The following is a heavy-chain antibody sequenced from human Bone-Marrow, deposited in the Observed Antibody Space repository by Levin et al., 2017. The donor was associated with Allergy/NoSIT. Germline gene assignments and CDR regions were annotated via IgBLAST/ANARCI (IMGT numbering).Heavy chain of an antibody. Sequence: LSLTCAASGFTFRRYGMHWVRQAPGKGLEWVAVISYDGSSQSYIDSVKGRFTISRDNSKNTLYLQMNSLRAEDTAVYFCGKDFDSSGYYITADYWGQGTLVTASS. V-gene: IGHV3-30*18. J-gene: IGHJ4*02. D-gene: IGHD3-22*01. CDR3: GKDFDSSGYYITADY. CDR1: GFTFRRYG. CDR2: ISYDGSSQ.